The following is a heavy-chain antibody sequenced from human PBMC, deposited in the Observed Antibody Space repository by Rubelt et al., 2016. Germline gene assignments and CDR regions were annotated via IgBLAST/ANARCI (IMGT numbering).Heavy chain of an antibody. D-gene: IGHD3-3*01. CDR2: IFSNDEK. CDR3: ARIARRCLEWLLPLNSYYGMDV. Sequence: QVTLKESGPVLVKPTETLTLTCTVSGFSLSNARMGVSWIRQPPGKALEWLAPIFSNDEKSYSTSLKSRLTISKDTSKTQVALTMTNMDTVDNATDYCARIARRCLEWLLPLNSYYGMDVWGQGTTVTVSS. J-gene: IGHJ6*02. CDR1: GFSLSNARMG. V-gene: IGHV2-26*01.